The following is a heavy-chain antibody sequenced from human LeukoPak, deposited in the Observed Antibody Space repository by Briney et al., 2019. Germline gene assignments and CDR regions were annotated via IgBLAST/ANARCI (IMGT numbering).Heavy chain of an antibody. CDR2: INTYYGNT. D-gene: IGHD3-10*01. J-gene: IGHJ3*02. CDR1: GYTFRNYG. CDR3: AREPDITLVRGVITEAFDI. V-gene: IGHV1-18*01. Sequence: GASVKVSCKASGYTFRNYGVCWVRQAPGQGLEWMGWINTYYGNTKYPQNLQGRVTMTADTSTSTAYMELRSLRSDDTAVYYCAREPDITLVRGVITEAFDIWGPGTMVTVAS.